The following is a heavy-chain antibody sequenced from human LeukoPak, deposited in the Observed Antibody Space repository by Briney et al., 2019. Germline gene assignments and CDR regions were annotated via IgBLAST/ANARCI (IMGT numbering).Heavy chain of an antibody. V-gene: IGHV4-59*08. Sequence: SETLSLTCTVSGGSIGGYYWSWIRQPPGKGLEWIAYIHYSGSTDYNPSLKSRVTISVDTSNNHFSLKLSSVTAADTPIYYCAIHLADRSGAARYLDYWGQGTLVTVSS. J-gene: IGHJ4*02. D-gene: IGHD4/OR15-4a*01. CDR1: GGSIGGYY. CDR3: AIHLADRSGAARYLDY. CDR2: IHYSGST.